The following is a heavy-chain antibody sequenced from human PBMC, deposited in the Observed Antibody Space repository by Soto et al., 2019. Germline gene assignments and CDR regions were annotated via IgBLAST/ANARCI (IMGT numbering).Heavy chain of an antibody. V-gene: IGHV3-33*01. CDR1: GFTFSSYG. D-gene: IGHD6-13*01. J-gene: IGHJ5*02. CDR2: IWYDGSNK. CDR3: ARERVAAAGTDWFDP. Sequence: QVQLVESGGGVVQPGRSLRLSCAASGFTFSSYGMHCVRQAPGKGLEWVAVIWYDGSNKYYADSVKGRFTISRDNSKNTLYLQMNSLRAEDTAVYYCARERVAAAGTDWFDPWGQGTLVTVSS.